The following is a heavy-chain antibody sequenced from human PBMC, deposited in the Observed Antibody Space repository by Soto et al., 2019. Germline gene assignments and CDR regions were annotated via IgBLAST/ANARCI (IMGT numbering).Heavy chain of an antibody. CDR2: IYYSGST. CDR3: ARQKTSTAGLDY. J-gene: IGHJ4*02. D-gene: IGHD4-17*01. Sequence: PSETLSLTCTVSGGSISSGDYYWSWIRQPPGKGLEWIGYIYYSGSTYYNPSLKSRVTISVDTSKNQFSLKLSSVTAADTAVYYCARQKTSTAGLDYWGQGTLVTVSS. V-gene: IGHV4-30-4*01. CDR1: GGSISSGDYY.